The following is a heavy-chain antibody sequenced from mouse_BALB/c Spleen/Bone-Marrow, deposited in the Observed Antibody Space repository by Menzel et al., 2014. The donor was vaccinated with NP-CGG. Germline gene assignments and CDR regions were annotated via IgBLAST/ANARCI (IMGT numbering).Heavy chain of an antibody. CDR3: ARASYYYGSRYDY. CDR1: GFSLTSYG. J-gene: IGHJ2*01. V-gene: IGHV2-9*02. D-gene: IGHD1-1*01. Sequence: VMLVESGPGRVAPSQSVSITCTVSGFSLTSYGVHWVRQPPGKGLEWLGVIGIGGSTNYNSALMSRLSISKYNSKSQVFLKMNTLQTDDTAMYYCARASYYYGSRYDYWGQGTTLTVSS. CDR2: IGIGGST.